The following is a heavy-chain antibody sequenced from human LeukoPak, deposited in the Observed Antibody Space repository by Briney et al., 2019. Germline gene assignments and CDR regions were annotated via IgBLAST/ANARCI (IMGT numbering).Heavy chain of an antibody. CDR2: INHSGST. D-gene: IGHD3-22*01. CDR1: GGSFSGYY. J-gene: IGHJ3*02. V-gene: IGHV4-34*01. CDR3: ARGLYYDSSGYYYGAFDI. Sequence: SETLSLTCAVYGGSFSGYYWSWIRQPPGKGLEWIGEINHSGSTNYNPSLKSRVTISVDTSKNQFSLKLSSVTAADTAVYYCARGLYYDSSGYYYGAFDIWGQGTMVTVSS.